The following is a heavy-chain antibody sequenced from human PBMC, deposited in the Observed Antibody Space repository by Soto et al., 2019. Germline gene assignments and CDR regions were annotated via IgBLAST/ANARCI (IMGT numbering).Heavy chain of an antibody. CDR2: FDPEDGET. Sequence: ASVKVSCKVSGYTLTELSMHWVRQAPGKGLEWMGGFDPEDGETIYAQKFQGRVTMTEDTSTDTAYMELSSLRSEDTAVYYCATDVLRFLEWSPDAFDIWGQGKMVTVSS. CDR1: GYTLTELS. J-gene: IGHJ3*02. V-gene: IGHV1-24*01. D-gene: IGHD3-3*01. CDR3: ATDVLRFLEWSPDAFDI.